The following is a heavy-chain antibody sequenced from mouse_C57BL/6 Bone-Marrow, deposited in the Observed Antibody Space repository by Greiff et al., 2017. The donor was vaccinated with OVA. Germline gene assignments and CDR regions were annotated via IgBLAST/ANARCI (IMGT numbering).Heavy chain of an antibody. D-gene: IGHD1-1*01. CDR1: GYTFTSYW. CDR2: IHPSDSDT. J-gene: IGHJ4*01. V-gene: IGHV1-74*01. Sequence: QVQLQQPGAELVKPGASVKVSCKASGYTFTSYWMHWVKQRPGQGLEWIGRIHPSDSDTNYNQKFKGKATLTVDQSSSTAYMQLNSLTSEDSAVYYCAREEVPYGSSFYYAMDYWGQGTSVTVSS. CDR3: AREEVPYGSSFYYAMDY.